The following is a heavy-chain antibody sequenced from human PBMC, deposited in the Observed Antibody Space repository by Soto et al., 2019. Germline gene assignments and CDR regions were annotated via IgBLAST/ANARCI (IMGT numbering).Heavy chain of an antibody. CDR1: GGSISSGDYY. CDR3: ARLVQLLQGRWFDP. CDR2: IYYSVGT. J-gene: IGHJ5*02. D-gene: IGHD2-15*01. Sequence: QVQLQESGPGLVKPSQTLSLTCTVSGGSISSGDYYWSWIRQPPGKGLEWIGYIYYSVGTYYNPSHKSRVTISVDTSTNQFSLKLSSVTAADPAVYYCARLVQLLQGRWFDPWGQGTLVTVSS. V-gene: IGHV4-30-4*01.